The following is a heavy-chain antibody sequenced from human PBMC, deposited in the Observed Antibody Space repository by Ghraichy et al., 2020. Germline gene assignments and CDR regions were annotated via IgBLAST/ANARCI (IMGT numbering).Heavy chain of an antibody. J-gene: IGHJ6*02. CDR3: AKGRYNWNSRLYYYGMDV. Sequence: GGSLRLSCAASGFTFSSYGMHWVRQAPGKGLEWVAAISYDGSNKYYADSVKGRFTISRDNSKNTLYLQMNSLRAEDTAVYYCAKGRYNWNSRLYYYGMDVWGQGTTVTVS. CDR1: GFTFSSYG. CDR2: ISYDGSNK. D-gene: IGHD1-7*01. V-gene: IGHV3-30*18.